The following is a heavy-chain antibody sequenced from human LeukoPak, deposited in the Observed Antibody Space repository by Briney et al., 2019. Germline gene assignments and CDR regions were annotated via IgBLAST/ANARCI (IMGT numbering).Heavy chain of an antibody. V-gene: IGHV3-66*01. J-gene: IGHJ4*02. Sequence: GGSLRLSCAASGFTLSSNYMSWVSQAPGKGLEWVPVIYSGGSTYYADSVKGRFTISRDNSKNTLYLQMNSLRAEDTAVYYCARGGLVSCDYWGQGTLVTVSS. CDR3: ARGGLVSCDY. CDR2: IYSGGST. CDR1: GFTLSSNY. D-gene: IGHD5/OR15-5a*01.